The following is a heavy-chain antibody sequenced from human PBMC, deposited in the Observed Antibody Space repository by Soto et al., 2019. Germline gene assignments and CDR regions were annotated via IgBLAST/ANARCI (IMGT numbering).Heavy chain of an antibody. CDR1: GFTFSSYT. CDR2: ISGSGDST. Sequence: PGGSLRLSCSASGFTFSSYTMSWVRQAPGKGLEWVSAISGSGDSTYYADSVKGRFTISRDNSKNTLYLQMNSLRAEDTTVYYFAKEGVYSSGCYFGYWGQGTLVTVSS. CDR3: AKEGVYSSGCYFGY. J-gene: IGHJ4*02. D-gene: IGHD6-19*01. V-gene: IGHV3-23*01.